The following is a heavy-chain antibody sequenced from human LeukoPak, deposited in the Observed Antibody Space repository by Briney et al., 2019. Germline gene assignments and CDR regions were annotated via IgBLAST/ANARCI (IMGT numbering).Heavy chain of an antibody. CDR3: AVPPLSGTGSSRPLAGVDV. V-gene: IGHV3-48*04. CDR2: IGRSGDRTT. J-gene: IGHJ6*02. D-gene: IGHD3-10*01. CDR1: GFTVSIYS. Sequence: GGSLGLSCAASGFTVSIYSLNWVRQAPGKGLEWVAYIGRSGDRTTKYADSVKGRFTISRDNAEDSLFLQMNSLRVEDTAVYYCAVPPLSGTGSSRPLAGVDVWGQGTTATVSS.